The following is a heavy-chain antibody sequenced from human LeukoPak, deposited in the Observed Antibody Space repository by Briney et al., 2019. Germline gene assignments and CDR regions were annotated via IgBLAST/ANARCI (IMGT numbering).Heavy chain of an antibody. CDR2: IIPIFGTA. D-gene: IGHD6-13*01. CDR3: ASSQSGYSSSWYFDY. J-gene: IGHJ4*02. Sequence: ASVKVSCKASGGTFSSYAISWVRQAPGQGLEWMGRIIPIFGTANYAQKFQGRGTITTDESTSTAYMELSSLRSEDTAVYYCASSQSGYSSSWYFDYWGQGTLVAVSS. V-gene: IGHV1-69*05. CDR1: GGTFSSYA.